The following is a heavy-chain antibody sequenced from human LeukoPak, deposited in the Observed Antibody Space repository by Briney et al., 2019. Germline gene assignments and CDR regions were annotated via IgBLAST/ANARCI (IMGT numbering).Heavy chain of an antibody. CDR3: ARGPVVVTQGTFDY. V-gene: IGHV1-2*02. CDR1: GYTFTGYY. CDR2: INPNSGGT. D-gene: IGHD2-15*01. Sequence: GASVKVSCKASGYTFTGYYMHWVRQAPGQGLEWMGWINPNSGGTNYAQKFQGRVTMTRDTSISTAYMELSRLRSDDTAVYYCARGPVVVTQGTFDYWGQGTLVTVSS. J-gene: IGHJ4*02.